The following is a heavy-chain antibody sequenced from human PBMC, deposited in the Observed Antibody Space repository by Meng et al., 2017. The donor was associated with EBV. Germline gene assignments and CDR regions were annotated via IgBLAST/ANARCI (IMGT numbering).Heavy chain of an antibody. CDR1: GFTFRNYG. V-gene: IGHV3-23*04. CDR3: ANQLWDGGE. CDR2: INPSGGNT. J-gene: IGHJ4*02. D-gene: IGHD3-16*01. Sequence: EVQLVESGGGLVQPGGSLRLSCTASGFTFRNYGMTWVRQAPGKGLEWVSSINPSGGNTHYADSVEGRFTISRDNSKNTLYLQMNSLRAEDTAVYYCANQLWDGGEWGQGTLVTVSS.